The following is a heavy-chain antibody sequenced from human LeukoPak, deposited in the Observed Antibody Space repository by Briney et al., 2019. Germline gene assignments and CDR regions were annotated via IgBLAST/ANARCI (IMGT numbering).Heavy chain of an antibody. CDR3: AKTPGIAVAGTPVYWFDP. D-gene: IGHD6-19*01. CDR1: GFTFSSYA. CDR2: ISGSGGST. Sequence: GGSLRLSCAASGFTFSSYAMSWVRQAPGKGLEWVSAISGSGGSTYYADSVKGRFTISRDNSKNTLYLQMNSLRAEDTAVYYWAKTPGIAVAGTPVYWFDPWGQGTLVTVSS. V-gene: IGHV3-23*01. J-gene: IGHJ5*02.